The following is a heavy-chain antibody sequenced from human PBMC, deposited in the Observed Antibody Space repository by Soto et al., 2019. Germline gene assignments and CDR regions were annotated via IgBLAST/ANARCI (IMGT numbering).Heavy chain of an antibody. Sequence: PGGSLRLSCAASGFTFSSYAMHWVRQAPGKGLEWVAVISYDGSNKYYADSVKGRFTISRDNSKNTLYLQMNSLRAEDTAVYYCARDWLGVAARIYYYYGMDVWGHGTTVTVSS. CDR2: ISYDGSNK. J-gene: IGHJ6*02. CDR1: GFTFSSYA. V-gene: IGHV3-30-3*01. CDR3: ARDWLGVAARIYYYYGMDV. D-gene: IGHD6-6*01.